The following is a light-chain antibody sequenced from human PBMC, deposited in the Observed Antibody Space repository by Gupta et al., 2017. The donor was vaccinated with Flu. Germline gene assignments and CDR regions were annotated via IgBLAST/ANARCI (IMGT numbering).Light chain of an antibody. CDR2: KAS. J-gene: IGKJ4*01. CDR1: QNIDDW. Sequence: TQSPSTLSASVGDRVTITCRASQNIDDWLAWYQQKPGKAPQLLIYKASKLESAVPSRVGGSGFGTEFTLTISSLQPDDSAIYYCQNYNYHFGGGTKVEIK. CDR3: QNYNYH. V-gene: IGKV1-5*03.